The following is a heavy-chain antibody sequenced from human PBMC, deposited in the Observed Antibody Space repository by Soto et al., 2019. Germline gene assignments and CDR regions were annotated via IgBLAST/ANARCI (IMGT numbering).Heavy chain of an antibody. CDR2: FDPEDGET. D-gene: IGHD4-4*01. Sequence: QVQLVQSGAEVKKPGASVKVSCKVSGYTLTELSMHWVRQAPGKGLEWMGGFDPEDGETIYAQKFQGRVTMTEDTSTDTAYMDLSTLRSENTAVYYCATGLSQARGYGYSTVFDYWGQGTLVTVSS. CDR1: GYTLTELS. V-gene: IGHV1-24*01. J-gene: IGHJ4*02. CDR3: ATGLSQARGYGYSTVFDY.